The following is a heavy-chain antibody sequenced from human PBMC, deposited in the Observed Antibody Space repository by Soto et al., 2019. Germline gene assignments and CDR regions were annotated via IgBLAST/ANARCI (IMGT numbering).Heavy chain of an antibody. D-gene: IGHD6-13*01. CDR3: ARDGGIAAAGTFYWFDP. V-gene: IGHV1-8*02. CDR1: GYAFTGFY. CDR2: MNPNSGNT. Sequence: GASVKVSCKAAGYAFTGFYMYWVRQAPGQGLEWMGWMNPNSGNTGYAQKFQGRVTLTRNTSISTAYMELSSLRSEDTAVYYCARDGGIAAAGTFYWFDPWGQGTLVTVSS. J-gene: IGHJ5*02.